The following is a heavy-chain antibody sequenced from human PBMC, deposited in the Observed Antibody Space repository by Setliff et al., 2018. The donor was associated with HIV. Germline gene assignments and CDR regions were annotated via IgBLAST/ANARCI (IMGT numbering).Heavy chain of an antibody. Sequence: GASVKVSCKVSGYTLTELSMHWVRQAPGKGLEWMGGSDPEDGNTMYAQKLQGRVTMTEDTSTDTAYMELSSLRSEDTAVYYCATGKLSGSGSPIYNWFDPWGQGTLVTVSS. CDR3: ATGKLSGSGSPIYNWFDP. V-gene: IGHV1-24*01. CDR2: SDPEDGNT. D-gene: IGHD3-10*01. CDR1: GYTLTELS. J-gene: IGHJ5*02.